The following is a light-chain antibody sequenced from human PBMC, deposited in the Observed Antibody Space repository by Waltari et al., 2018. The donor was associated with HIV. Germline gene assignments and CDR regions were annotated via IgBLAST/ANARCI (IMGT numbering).Light chain of an antibody. V-gene: IGLV2-8*01. CDR2: EVS. CDR1: SSDVGGYNY. CDR3: SSYAGSNVI. J-gene: IGLJ2*01. Sequence: QSALTQPPSASGSPGQSVTISCTGTSSDVGGYNYVSWYQQHPDKAPQLMSYEVSKRPSGVPDRVSGSKSGNAASLTVSGLQAEDEADYYCSSYAGSNVIFGGGTKLTVL.